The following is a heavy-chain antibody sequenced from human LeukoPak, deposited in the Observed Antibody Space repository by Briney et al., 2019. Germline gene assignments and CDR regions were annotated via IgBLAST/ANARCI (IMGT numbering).Heavy chain of an antibody. D-gene: IGHD3-22*01. V-gene: IGHV3-23*01. Sequence: PGGSLRLSCAVSVSGFTFSSHSMIWVRQAPGKGLEWVSAISGTGVRTYYADSVKGRFSISRDNYKNTLYLQMNSLRAEDTAVYYCAKGARPDYYGTSGHFDHWGQGTLVTVSS. J-gene: IGHJ4*02. CDR2: ISGTGVRT. CDR3: AKGARPDYYGTSGHFDH. CDR1: VSGFTFSSHS.